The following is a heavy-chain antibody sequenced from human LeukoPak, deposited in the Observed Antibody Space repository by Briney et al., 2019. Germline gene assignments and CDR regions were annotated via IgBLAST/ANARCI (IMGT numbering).Heavy chain of an antibody. CDR3: VRDHSTGGSGWYWDY. Sequence: PGRSLGLSCAASGFTFSNYAMHWVRQAPGKGPEWVALISSDGSSKDYVESVKGRFTISRDNSKNTLHLQMNSLRADDTAVYYCVRDHSTGGSGWYWDYWGQGTLVTVSS. V-gene: IGHV3-30*04. CDR1: GFTFSNYA. CDR2: ISSDGSSK. D-gene: IGHD6-19*01. J-gene: IGHJ4*02.